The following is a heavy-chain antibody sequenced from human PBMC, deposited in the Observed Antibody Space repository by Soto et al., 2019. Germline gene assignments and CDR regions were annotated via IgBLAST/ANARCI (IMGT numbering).Heavy chain of an antibody. J-gene: IGHJ4*02. V-gene: IGHV1-18*01. CDR3: ARGPTDYYDNSGNYFLDY. CDR1: GYTFTTYG. Sequence: QVQLVQSGAEVKKPGASVKVSCKASGYTFTTYGMSWVRQAPGQGLDWMGWISTYNGNTKYAERLQGRVHMTTDTTTSTAYMELRSLRSDDTAVYYCARGPTDYYDNSGNYFLDYWGQGTLVTVSS. D-gene: IGHD3-22*01. CDR2: ISTYNGNT.